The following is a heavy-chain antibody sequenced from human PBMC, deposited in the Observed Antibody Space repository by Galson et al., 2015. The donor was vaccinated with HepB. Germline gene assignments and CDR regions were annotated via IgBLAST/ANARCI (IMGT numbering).Heavy chain of an antibody. J-gene: IGHJ4*02. CDR1: GFSFKNYA. CDR3: ARPEYIYSLIKVYFDY. Sequence: SLRLSCAASGFSFKNYAIHWVRQAPGKGLEWVAVISYDGTNKYYADSVKGRFTISRDNSKSTVYLQMSSLRTEDTALYYCARPEYIYSLIKVYFDYWGRGTLVTVSS. CDR2: ISYDGTNK. V-gene: IGHV3-30*04. D-gene: IGHD5-18*01.